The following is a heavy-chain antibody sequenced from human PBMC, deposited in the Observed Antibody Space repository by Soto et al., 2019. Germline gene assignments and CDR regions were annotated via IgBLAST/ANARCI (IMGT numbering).Heavy chain of an antibody. CDR1: GFTVSSNY. CDR2: IYSDGRT. V-gene: IGHV3-53*01. Sequence: PGGSLRLSCAASGFTVSSNYMSWVRQAPGKGLEWVSVIYSDGRTYYADSVKGRFTISRDNSKNTLYIQMNSLRADDTAVYSSARDTSGAFDIWGKGTMSTVS. D-gene: IGHD6-6*01. J-gene: IGHJ3*02. CDR3: ARDTSGAFDI.